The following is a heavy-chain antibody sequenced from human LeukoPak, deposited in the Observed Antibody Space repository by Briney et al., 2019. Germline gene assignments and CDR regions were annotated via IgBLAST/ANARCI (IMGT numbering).Heavy chain of an antibody. D-gene: IGHD6-13*01. Sequence: GASVKVSCKASGYTFTGYYMHWVRQAPGQGLEWMGWINPNSGGTYYAQKFQGRVTMTRDTSISTAYMELSRLRSDDTAVYYCARLGLRQQLGGFWLDPWGQGTLVTVSS. J-gene: IGHJ5*02. V-gene: IGHV1-2*02. CDR2: INPNSGGT. CDR3: ARLGLRQQLGGFWLDP. CDR1: GYTFTGYY.